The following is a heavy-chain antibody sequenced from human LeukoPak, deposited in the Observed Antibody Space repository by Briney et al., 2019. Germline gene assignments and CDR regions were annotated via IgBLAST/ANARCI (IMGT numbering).Heavy chain of an antibody. CDR1: VGSFSGFY. Sequence: SETLSLTCAVSVGSFSGFYWSWIRQFPGQGLEWIGEINHSGYTNYHPSLKSRVVISVDTSKKQFSLKLNSVTAADTAVYYCARGKGTVTFWAQGTVVPVSS. CDR2: INHSGYT. J-gene: IGHJ4*02. V-gene: IGHV4-34*01. CDR3: ARGKGTVTF. D-gene: IGHD4-11*01.